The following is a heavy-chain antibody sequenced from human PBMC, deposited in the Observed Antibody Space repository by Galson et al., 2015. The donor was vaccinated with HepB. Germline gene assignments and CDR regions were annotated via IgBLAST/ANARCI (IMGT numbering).Heavy chain of an antibody. CDR1: GFTFGAYE. CDR3: VRDAAVWSCYFDS. V-gene: IGHV3-48*03. D-gene: IGHD3-10*01. Sequence: SLRLSCAASGFTFGAYEMNWVRQAPGKGLEWISYISSNGYMIYYAESVKGRFTVSRDNARDSLYLQMNSLRVEDTAVYYCVRDAAVWSCYFDSWGQGILVSVPS. J-gene: IGHJ4*02. CDR2: ISSNGYMI.